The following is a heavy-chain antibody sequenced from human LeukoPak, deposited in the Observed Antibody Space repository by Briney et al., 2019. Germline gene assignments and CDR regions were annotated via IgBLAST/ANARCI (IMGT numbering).Heavy chain of an antibody. J-gene: IGHJ4*02. CDR2: MYYRGTT. Sequence: SETLALTCSVSGGSISSSSYYWGWIRQSPGKGLEWIGSMYYRGTTYENSSLKSRLTLSIDTSNNPFSLKLTSVTAADTAVYFCAREYSRSVVAGSRPDLWGQGLLVTVSS. V-gene: IGHV4-39*02. D-gene: IGHD2-21*01. CDR1: GGSISSSSYY. CDR3: AREYSRSVVAGSRPDL.